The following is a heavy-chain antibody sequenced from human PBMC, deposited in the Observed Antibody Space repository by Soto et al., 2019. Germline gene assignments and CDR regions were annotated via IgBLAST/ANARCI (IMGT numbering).Heavy chain of an antibody. Sequence: PSETLSLTCTVSGDSIRSSSYWGWIRQPPGKGLEWIGYVYYSGSTNYNPSLKSRVTISVDTSKNQFSLKLSSVTAADTAVYYCARDAFSSSHFDYCGQGIPVTVSS. V-gene: IGHV4-59*01. CDR1: GDSIRSSSY. CDR2: VYYSGST. CDR3: ARDAFSSSHFDY. J-gene: IGHJ4*02. D-gene: IGHD2-2*01.